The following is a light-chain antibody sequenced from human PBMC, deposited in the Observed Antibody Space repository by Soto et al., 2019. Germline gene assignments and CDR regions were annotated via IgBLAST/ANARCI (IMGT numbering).Light chain of an antibody. CDR1: QSVSNNY. V-gene: IGKV3-20*01. CDR2: GAS. CDR3: QQYGSSGT. J-gene: IGKJ1*01. Sequence: EMVFTQSPGTLSLSPWERATLSCRASQSVSNNYLAWYQQKPGQAPRLLIYGASNRATGTPDRFSGSGSGTDFTLTISRLEPEDFAVYYCQQYGSSGTFGQGTKVDIK.